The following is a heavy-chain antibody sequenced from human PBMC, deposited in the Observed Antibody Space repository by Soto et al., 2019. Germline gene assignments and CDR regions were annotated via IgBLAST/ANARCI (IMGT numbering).Heavy chain of an antibody. Sequence: PGGSLRLSCAASGFTFSSYWMNWVRQAPGMGLEWVSSISSSSRYIYYADSVRGRFTISRDNAKNSLYLQINSLRAEDTAVYYCARDRLVAATSAPPYCYYGMDVWGQGTTVTVSS. D-gene: IGHD2-15*01. V-gene: IGHV3-21*01. CDR2: ISSSSRYI. CDR1: GFTFSSYW. J-gene: IGHJ6*02. CDR3: ARDRLVAATSAPPYCYYGMDV.